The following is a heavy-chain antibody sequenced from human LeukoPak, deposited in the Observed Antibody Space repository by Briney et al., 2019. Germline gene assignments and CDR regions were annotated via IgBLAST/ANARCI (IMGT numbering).Heavy chain of an antibody. V-gene: IGHV1-2*02. J-gene: IGHJ4*02. CDR2: INPNSGGT. D-gene: IGHD3-9*01. Sequence: GASVKVSCKASGYTFTGYYMHWVRQAPGQGLEWMGWINPNSGGTNYAQKFQGRVTMTRDTSISTAYMELSRLRSDDTAVYYCARDQIELRYFDWLLEFDYWGQGTLVTVSS. CDR3: ARDQIELRYFDWLLEFDY. CDR1: GYTFTGYY.